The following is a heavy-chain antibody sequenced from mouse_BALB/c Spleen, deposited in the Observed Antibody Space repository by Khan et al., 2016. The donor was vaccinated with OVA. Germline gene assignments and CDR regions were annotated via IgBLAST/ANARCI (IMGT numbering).Heavy chain of an antibody. J-gene: IGHJ4*01. D-gene: IGHD2-4*01. CDR3: ARDDYFVGDAMDY. V-gene: IGHV1S56*01. CDR1: GYAFTSYY. Sequence: QVQLKQSGPELVKPGASVRISCKATGYAFTSYYLHWVKQRPGQGLEWIGWIYPGNVNTKYNEKFKDKATLTADKSSNTAYMQLSSLTSEDSAVYLSARDDYFVGDAMDYWGQGTSVTVSS. CDR2: IYPGNVNT.